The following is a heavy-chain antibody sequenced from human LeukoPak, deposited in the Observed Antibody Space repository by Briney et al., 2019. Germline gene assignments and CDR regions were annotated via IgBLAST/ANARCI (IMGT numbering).Heavy chain of an antibody. CDR1: GFTFSSYA. D-gene: IGHD4-23*01. J-gene: IGHJ4*02. CDR2: IIGSGSST. V-gene: IGHV3-23*01. CDR3: TKASTVVTPTFDY. Sequence: PGGSLRLSCAASGFTFSSYAMSWVRQAPGKGLEWVSAIIGSGSSTYYADSVKGRFTISRDNSKNTLYLQMNSLTAEDTAVYYCTKASTVVTPTFDYWGQGTLVTVSS.